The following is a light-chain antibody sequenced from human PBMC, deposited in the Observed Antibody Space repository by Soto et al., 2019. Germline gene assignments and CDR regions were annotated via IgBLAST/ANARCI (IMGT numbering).Light chain of an antibody. CDR1: QSVSSN. CDR2: GAS. Sequence: EIVMTQSPATLSLSPLERATLSCMASQSVSSNLAWYQQKPGQAPRLLIYGASTRATGIPARFSGSGSGTEFTLTISSLQSEDFAVYYCQQYNNWPQTFGQGTKVDI. CDR3: QQYNNWPQT. V-gene: IGKV3-15*01. J-gene: IGKJ1*01.